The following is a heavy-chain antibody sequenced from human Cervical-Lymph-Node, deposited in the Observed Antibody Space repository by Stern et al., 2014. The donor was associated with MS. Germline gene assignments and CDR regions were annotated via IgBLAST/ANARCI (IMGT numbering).Heavy chain of an antibody. Sequence: QITLKESGPTLVKPTQTLTLTCTLSGLSHNSSGVGVSWIRQPPGKALEWLALVFWDDEKHYSPSLKGRLTITKDNSKDQVILTMTNIDPVDTATYYCVHDEGHWGRGILVTVSS. CDR1: GLSHNSSGVG. CDR2: VFWDDEK. CDR3: VHDEGH. V-gene: IGHV2-5*02. J-gene: IGHJ4*02.